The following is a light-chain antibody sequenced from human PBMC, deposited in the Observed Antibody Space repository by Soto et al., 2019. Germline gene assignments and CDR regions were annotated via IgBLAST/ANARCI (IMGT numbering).Light chain of an antibody. CDR1: QSILYSSNNKNC. J-gene: IGKJ1*01. CDR2: WAS. CDR3: QQYYNTPWT. Sequence: DIVMTQSPDSLAVSLGERATINCKSSQSILYSSNNKNCLTWYQQKPGQPPKLLIYWASTRGSGVPDRFSGSGSGTDFTLTISSLQADDVAVYYCQQYYNTPWTFGQGTKVEIK. V-gene: IGKV4-1*01.